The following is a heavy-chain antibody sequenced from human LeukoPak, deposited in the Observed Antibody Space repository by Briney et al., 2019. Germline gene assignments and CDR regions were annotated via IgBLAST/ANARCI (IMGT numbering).Heavy chain of an antibody. J-gene: IGHJ4*02. CDR3: ANGYSYGLLFDY. V-gene: IGHV3-30*02. Sequence: GGSLRLSCAASGFTFSSYGMHWVRQAPGKGLEGVAFIRYDGSNKYYADSVKGRFTISRDNSKNTLYLQMNSLRAEDTAVYYCANGYSYGLLFDYWGQGTLVTVSS. CDR1: GFTFSSYG. D-gene: IGHD5-18*01. CDR2: IRYDGSNK.